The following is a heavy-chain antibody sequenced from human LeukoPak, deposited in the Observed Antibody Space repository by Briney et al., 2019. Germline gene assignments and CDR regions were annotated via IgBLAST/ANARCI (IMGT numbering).Heavy chain of an antibody. J-gene: IGHJ4*02. CDR1: GITLSNYG. CDR3: AKRGIVIRAVIIIGFHKEAYYFDY. D-gene: IGHD3-10*01. V-gene: IGHV3-23*01. Sequence: PGGSLRLSCVVSGITLSNYGMSWVRQAPGKGLEWVSGISERGGSTNYADSVKGRFIISRDTSKNTVCLQMNSLRVEGTAVYFCAKRGIVIRAVIIIGFHKEAYYFDYWGQGILVTVSS. CDR2: ISERGGST.